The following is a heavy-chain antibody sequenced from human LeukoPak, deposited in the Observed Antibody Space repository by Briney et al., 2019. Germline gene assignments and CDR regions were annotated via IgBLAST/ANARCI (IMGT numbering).Heavy chain of an antibody. Sequence: GGSLRLSCAASGFTFSSYAMHWVRQAPGKGLEWVAVISYDGSNKYYADSVKGRFTISRDNSKNTLYLQMNSLRAEDTAVYYCAREIQTVTTRYFDYWGQGTLVTVSS. D-gene: IGHD4-17*01. CDR2: ISYDGSNK. CDR1: GFTFSSYA. J-gene: IGHJ4*02. V-gene: IGHV3-30-3*01. CDR3: AREIQTVTTRYFDY.